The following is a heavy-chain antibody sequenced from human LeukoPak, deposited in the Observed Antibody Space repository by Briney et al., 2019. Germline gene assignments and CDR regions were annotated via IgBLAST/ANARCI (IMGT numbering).Heavy chain of an antibody. D-gene: IGHD7-27*01. Sequence: HPGGSLRLSCAASGFTFNTYWMHWVRQAPGKGLEWVSAISGSGGSTYYADSVKGRFTISRDNSKNTLYLQMNSLRAEDTAVYYCATLTGPFDYWGQGTLVTVSS. J-gene: IGHJ4*02. CDR2: ISGSGGST. V-gene: IGHV3-23*01. CDR3: ATLTGPFDY. CDR1: GFTFNTYW.